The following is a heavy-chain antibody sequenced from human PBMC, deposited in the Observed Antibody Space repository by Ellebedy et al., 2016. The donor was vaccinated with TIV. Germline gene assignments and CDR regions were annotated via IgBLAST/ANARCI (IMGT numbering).Heavy chain of an antibody. CDR1: GFTFSSYG. J-gene: IGHJ5*02. V-gene: IGHV3-30*19. D-gene: IGHD6-19*01. CDR3: ARRFVSGWYADPNKPNKENWFDP. CDR2: ISYDGSNK. Sequence: GGSLRLSXAASGFTFSSYGMHWVRQAPGKGLEWVAVISYDGSNKYYADSVKGRFTISRDNSKNTLYLQMNSLRTEDTAVYYCARRFVSGWYADPNKPNKENWFDPWGQGTLVTVSS.